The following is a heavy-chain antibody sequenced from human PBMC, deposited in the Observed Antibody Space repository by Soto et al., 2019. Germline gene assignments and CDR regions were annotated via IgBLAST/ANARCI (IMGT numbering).Heavy chain of an antibody. V-gene: IGHV3-9*01. Sequence: EVQLVESGGGLVPPGRSLRLSCAASGFTFDDFAMHWVRQAPGKGLEWVSSITWNGVNIGYADSVKGRFTISGNNAKNSLYLHMNTLRPEDTALYYCAKVAPRSSRHSDYFVHWGKGPLVTVSS. CDR1: GFTFDDFA. CDR3: AKVAPRSSRHSDYFVH. CDR2: ITWNGVNI. J-gene: IGHJ1*01. D-gene: IGHD6-19*01.